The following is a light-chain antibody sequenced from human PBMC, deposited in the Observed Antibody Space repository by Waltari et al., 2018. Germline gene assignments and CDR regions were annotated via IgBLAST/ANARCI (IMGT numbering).Light chain of an antibody. CDR2: AVS. CDR3: CSYAGQFTWV. J-gene: IGLJ2*01. CDR1: SIDIRDEKY. V-gene: IGLV2-11*01. Sequence: QSALTQPPSVSGSPGQSVTISCTGTSIDIRDEKYVSWSQQYPGKAPKVFMFAVSERPPGVPDRFSGSKSGNTASLTISGLQSEDESHYFCCSYAGQFTWVFGGGTKLTVL.